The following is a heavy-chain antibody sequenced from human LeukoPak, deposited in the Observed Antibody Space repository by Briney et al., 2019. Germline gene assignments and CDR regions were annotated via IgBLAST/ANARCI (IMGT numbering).Heavy chain of an antibody. J-gene: IGHJ1*01. D-gene: IGHD3-3*01. CDR3: ARDGRGLTYYDFWSGYEFQH. V-gene: IGHV1-18*01. Sequence: ASVRVSCKASGYTFTSYGISWVRQAPGQGLEWMGWISAYNGNTNYAQKLQGRVTMTTDTSTSTAYMELRSLRSDDTAVYYCARDGRGLTYYDFWSGYEFQHWGQGTLVTVSS. CDR1: GYTFTSYG. CDR2: ISAYNGNT.